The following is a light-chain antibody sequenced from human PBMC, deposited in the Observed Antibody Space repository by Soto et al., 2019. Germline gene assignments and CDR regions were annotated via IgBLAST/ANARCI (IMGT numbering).Light chain of an antibody. Sequence: QSALTQPASVSGSPGQTITISCTGTSSDVGGYNFVSWYQQHPGKVPKLMIFDVNRRPSGVSDRFSGSKSGNTASLTISGLQAEDEGDYYCCSYTSSSTHVFGSGTKLTVL. CDR3: CSYTSSSTHV. CDR1: SSDVGGYNF. J-gene: IGLJ1*01. V-gene: IGLV2-14*03. CDR2: DVN.